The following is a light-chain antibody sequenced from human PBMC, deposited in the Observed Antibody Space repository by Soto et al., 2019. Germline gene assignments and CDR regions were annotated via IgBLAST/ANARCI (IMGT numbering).Light chain of an antibody. CDR2: SNN. J-gene: IGLJ1*01. V-gene: IGLV1-44*01. CDR3: AAWDDSLSGYV. CDR1: TSNIGSNT. Sequence: VLTQPPSASGTPGQRVTISCSGSTSNIGSNTVNWYQQLPGTAPKLLIYSNNQRPSGVPDRFSGSKSGTSASLAISGLQSEDEADYYCAAWDDSLSGYVFXTGTKVAVL.